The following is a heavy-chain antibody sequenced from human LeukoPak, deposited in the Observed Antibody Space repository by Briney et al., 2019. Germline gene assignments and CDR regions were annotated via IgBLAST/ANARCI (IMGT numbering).Heavy chain of an antibody. Sequence: GGSLRLSCAASGFTFSRYSMSWVRQAPGKGLEWVSSITTSSTYISYADSVKGRFTISRDNAKNSLFLQMNSLRAEDTAVDYCARGKYSSGWFDYWGQGTLVTVSS. D-gene: IGHD6-19*01. CDR1: GFTFSRYS. V-gene: IGHV3-21*01. CDR3: ARGKYSSGWFDY. J-gene: IGHJ4*02. CDR2: ITTSSTYI.